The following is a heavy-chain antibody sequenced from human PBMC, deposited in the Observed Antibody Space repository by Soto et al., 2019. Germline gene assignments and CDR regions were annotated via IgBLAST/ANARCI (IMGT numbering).Heavy chain of an antibody. V-gene: IGHV3-53*01. Sequence: GGSLRLSCAASGFTFSSYAMSWVRQAPGKGLEWVSVIYSGGSTYYADSVKGRFTISRDNSKNTLYLQMNSLRAEDTAVYYCASNYDSSGYYPYWGQGTLVTVSS. CDR2: IYSGGST. D-gene: IGHD3-22*01. CDR3: ASNYDSSGYYPY. J-gene: IGHJ4*02. CDR1: GFTFSSYA.